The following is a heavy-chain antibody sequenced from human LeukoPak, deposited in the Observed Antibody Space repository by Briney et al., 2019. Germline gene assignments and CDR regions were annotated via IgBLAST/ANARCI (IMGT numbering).Heavy chain of an antibody. Sequence: GASVKVSCKASGGTFSSYAISWVRQAPGQGLEWMGRIIPILGIANYAQKFQGRVTITADKSTSTAYMELSSLRSEDTAVYYCARDLGVVPAAILDPSFDYWGQGTLVTVSS. J-gene: IGHJ4*02. D-gene: IGHD2-2*01. V-gene: IGHV1-69*04. CDR3: ARDLGVVPAAILDPSFDY. CDR2: IIPILGIA. CDR1: GGTFSSYA.